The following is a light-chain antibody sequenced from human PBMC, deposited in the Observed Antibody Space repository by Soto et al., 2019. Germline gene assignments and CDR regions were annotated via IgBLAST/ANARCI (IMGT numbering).Light chain of an antibody. CDR3: QQFSGSVT. V-gene: IGKV3-20*01. J-gene: IGKJ4*01. Sequence: EGVLTQSPGTLSLSQGERATLSCRASQSVRSTYLGWYQQKPGQAPRLLIYGASKRQSGVPDRFSGGGSGTDFTLTISSLQPEDFAVYYCQQFSGSVTFGGGTKVDIK. CDR1: QSVRSTY. CDR2: GAS.